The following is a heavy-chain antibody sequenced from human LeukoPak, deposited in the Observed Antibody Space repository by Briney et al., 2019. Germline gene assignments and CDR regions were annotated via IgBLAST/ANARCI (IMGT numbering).Heavy chain of an antibody. CDR1: GYTFTRYY. J-gene: IGHJ4*02. V-gene: IGHV1-46*01. CDR3: ARNLGSGADYFDY. CDR2: INPSGGST. Sequence: ASVTVSCKASGYTFTRYYIHWVRQAPGQGLEWMGIINPSGGSTRYAQKFQGRVTMTRDMSTTTVSMELSSLRSEDTAVYYCARNLGSGADYFDYWGQGTLVTVSS. D-gene: IGHD3-10*01.